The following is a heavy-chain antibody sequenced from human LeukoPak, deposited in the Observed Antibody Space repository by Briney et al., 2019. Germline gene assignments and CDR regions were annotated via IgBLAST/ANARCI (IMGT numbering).Heavy chain of an antibody. Sequence: GGSLRLSCAASGFTFSDYYMSWIRQAPGKGLEWVSYISSSGSTIYYADSVKGRFTISGDNAKNSLYLRMNSLRAEDTAVYYCARDGIVVVPAAMGGVYYYYYMDVWGKGTTVTISS. CDR2: ISSSGSTI. J-gene: IGHJ6*03. V-gene: IGHV3-11*01. CDR1: GFTFSDYY. CDR3: ARDGIVVVPAAMGGVYYYYYMDV. D-gene: IGHD2-2*01.